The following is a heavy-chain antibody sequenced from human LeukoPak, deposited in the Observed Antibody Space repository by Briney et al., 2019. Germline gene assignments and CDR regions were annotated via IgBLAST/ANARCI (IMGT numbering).Heavy chain of an antibody. CDR1: RFIFSSYA. V-gene: IGHV3-23*01. CDR2: INGSGGNT. J-gene: IGHJ4*02. Sequence: PGGSLRLSCAASRFIFSSYAMSWVRQAPGKGLEWVSAINGSGGNTYYADAVRGRFTISRDNSKNTLYLQMSSLRGDDTVIYYCAKAVDGTGWYVFDYWGQGTLVTVSS. CDR3: AKAVDGTGWYVFDY. D-gene: IGHD6-19*01.